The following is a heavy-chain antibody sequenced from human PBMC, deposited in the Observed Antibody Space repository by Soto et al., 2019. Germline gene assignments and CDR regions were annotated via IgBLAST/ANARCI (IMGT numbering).Heavy chain of an antibody. V-gene: IGHV3-30*18. CDR1: GFTFSSYA. CDR3: AKDGANKPDYGSDESQY. Sequence: RVSLRLSCSASGFTFSSYAMSWVRQAPGKGLEWVALISYDGSKQYYAESVKGRFTISRDNSKNTLDLQLNSLRTEDTALYHWAKDGANKPDYGSDESQYWGQGALVTASS. J-gene: IGHJ4*02. CDR2: ISYDGSKQ. D-gene: IGHD3-10*01.